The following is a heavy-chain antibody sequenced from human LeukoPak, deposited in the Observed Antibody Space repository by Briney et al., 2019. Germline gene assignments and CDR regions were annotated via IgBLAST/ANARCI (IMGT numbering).Heavy chain of an antibody. CDR3: ATSFLVLRYFDSELDY. V-gene: IGHV1-24*01. D-gene: IGHD3-9*01. Sequence: ASVKVSCKVSGYTLTELSMHWVRQAPGKGLEWMGGFDPEDGETIYAQKFQGRVTMTEDTSTDTAYMELSSLRSEDTAVYYCATSFLVLRYFDSELDYWGQGTLVTASS. CDR1: GYTLTELS. J-gene: IGHJ4*02. CDR2: FDPEDGET.